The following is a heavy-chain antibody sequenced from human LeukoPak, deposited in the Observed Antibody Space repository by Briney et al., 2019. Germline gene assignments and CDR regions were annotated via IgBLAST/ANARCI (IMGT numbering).Heavy chain of an antibody. CDR1: GFTFGDYA. D-gene: IGHD2-2*01. CDR3: TRAPHPRCSSSGCYLDY. J-gene: IGHJ4*02. Sequence: KTGGSLRLSCSTSGFTFGDYAMSWVRQAPGKGLEWVGFIQAKAYGGATKYAASVNGRFSISRDDSQSIANLQMNDLETEDTAVYYCTRAPHPRCSSSGCYLDYWGQGTLVTVSS. CDR2: IQAKAYGGAT. V-gene: IGHV3-49*04.